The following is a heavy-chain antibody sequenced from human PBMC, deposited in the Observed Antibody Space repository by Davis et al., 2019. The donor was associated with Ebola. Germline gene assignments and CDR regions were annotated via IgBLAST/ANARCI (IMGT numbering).Heavy chain of an antibody. CDR1: GYTFTSYY. Sequence: ASVKVSCKASGYTFTSYYMHWVRQAPGQGLEWMGIINPSGGSTSYAQKFQGRVTITRDTSASTAYMELSSLRSEDTAVYYCARGYEKNYYDSSGYYPPAEYFQHWGQGTLVTVSS. D-gene: IGHD3-22*01. CDR3: ARGYEKNYYDSSGYYPPAEYFQH. V-gene: IGHV1-46*01. CDR2: INPSGGST. J-gene: IGHJ1*01.